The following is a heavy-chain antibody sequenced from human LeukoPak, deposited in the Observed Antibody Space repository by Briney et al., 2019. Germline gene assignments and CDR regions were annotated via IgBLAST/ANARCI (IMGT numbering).Heavy chain of an antibody. CDR3: ARGAHSVAFDL. J-gene: IGHJ2*01. CDR2: INHSGST. Sequence: SETLSLTCAVYGGSFSGYYWSWIRQPPGKGLEWIGEINHSGSTNYNPSLKSRVTISVDTFKKQLSLKLSSVTAADTVVYYCARGAHSVAFDLWGRGTLVTVSS. CDR1: GGSFSGYY. D-gene: IGHD4-23*01. V-gene: IGHV4-34*01.